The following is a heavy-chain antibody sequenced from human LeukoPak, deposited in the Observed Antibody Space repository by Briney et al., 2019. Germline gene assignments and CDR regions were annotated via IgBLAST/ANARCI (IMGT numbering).Heavy chain of an antibody. D-gene: IGHD3-16*02. J-gene: IGHJ3*02. V-gene: IGHV1-2*02. CDR3: ARTREYDYVWGSYRYTPDAFDI. Sequence: GASVKVSCKASGYTFTGYYMHWVRQAPGQGLEWMGWINPNSGGTNYAQKFQGRVTMTGDTSISTAYMELSRLRSDDTAVYYCARTREYDYVWGSYRYTPDAFDIWGQGTMVTVSS. CDR2: INPNSGGT. CDR1: GYTFTGYY.